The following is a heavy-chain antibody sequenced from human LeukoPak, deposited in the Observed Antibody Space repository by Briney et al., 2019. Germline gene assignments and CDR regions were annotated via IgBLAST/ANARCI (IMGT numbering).Heavy chain of an antibody. CDR1: GFTFSSYA. J-gene: IGHJ4*02. V-gene: IGHV3-23*01. CDR2: ISGSGGST. D-gene: IGHD3-22*01. Sequence: GGSLRLSCAASGFTFSSYAMSWVRQAPGKGLEWVSAISGSGGSTYYADSVKGRFTISRDNSKNTLYLQMNSLRAEDTAVYYCAKGEDSSGYHRPFDYWGQGTLVTASS. CDR3: AKGEDSSGYHRPFDY.